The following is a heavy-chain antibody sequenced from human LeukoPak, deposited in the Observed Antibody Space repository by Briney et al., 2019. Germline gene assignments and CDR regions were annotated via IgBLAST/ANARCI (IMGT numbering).Heavy chain of an antibody. J-gene: IGHJ6*03. CDR1: GGTFSSYA. Sequence: GASVKVSCKASGGTFSSYAISWVRQAPGQGLEWMGGIIPIFGTANYAQKFQGRVTITTDESTSTAYMELSSLRSEDTAVYYCARVVVVPAAPQPIYYYYMDVWGKGTTVTVSS. D-gene: IGHD2-2*01. CDR3: ARVVVVPAAPQPIYYYYMDV. V-gene: IGHV1-69*05. CDR2: IIPIFGTA.